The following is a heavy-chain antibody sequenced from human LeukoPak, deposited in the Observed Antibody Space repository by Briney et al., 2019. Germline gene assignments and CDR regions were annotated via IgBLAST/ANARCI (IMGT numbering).Heavy chain of an antibody. CDR2: IYYSGNS. J-gene: IGHJ4*02. CDR1: GGSLSGHY. D-gene: IGHD1-26*01. V-gene: IGHV4-59*11. CDR3: AKPTYSGSYYKDQFDS. Sequence: SETLSLTCTVSGGSLSGHYWSWIRQPPGKGLEWIGNIYYSGNSNYNPSLKSRVTISVDTSQNHFSLKLSSVTAADTAVYYCAKPTYSGSYYKDQFDSWGQGTLVAVSS.